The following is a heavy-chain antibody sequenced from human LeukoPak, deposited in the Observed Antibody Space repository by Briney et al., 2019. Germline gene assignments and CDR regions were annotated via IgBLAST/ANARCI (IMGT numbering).Heavy chain of an antibody. V-gene: IGHV4-59*12. CDR1: GGSISNKY. J-gene: IGHJ4*02. CDR3: ASRINSGYAYYFDY. CDR2: IYYSGST. D-gene: IGHD5-12*01. Sequence: SETLSLTCTVSGGSISNKYWSWIRQPPGKGLEWIGYIYYSGSTNYNPSLKSRVTISVDKSKNQFSLKLSSVTAADTAVYYCASRINSGYAYYFDYWGQGTLVTVSS.